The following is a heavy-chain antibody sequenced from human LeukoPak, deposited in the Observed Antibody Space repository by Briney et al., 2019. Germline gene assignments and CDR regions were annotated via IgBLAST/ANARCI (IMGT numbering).Heavy chain of an antibody. J-gene: IGHJ4*02. CDR1: GVSFSGYY. V-gene: IGHV4-34*01. D-gene: IGHD5-18*01. CDR3: ARGEYSYGYVY. CDR2: INHSGST. Sequence: SETLSLTCAVYGVSFSGYYWSWIRQPPGKGLEWIGEINHSGSTNYNPSLKSRVTISVDTSKNQFSLKLSSVTAADTAVYYCARGEYSYGYVYWGQGTLVTVSS.